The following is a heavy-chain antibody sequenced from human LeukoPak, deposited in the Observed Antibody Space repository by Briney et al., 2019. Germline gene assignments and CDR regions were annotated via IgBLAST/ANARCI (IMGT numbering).Heavy chain of an antibody. CDR2: ISAYNGNT. CDR3: ARYDDGDYLVSDY. J-gene: IGHJ4*02. Sequence: ASVKVSCKASGYTFTSYGISWVHKAPVQGLEWIGWISAYNGNTNYAQKLQGRVTMTTDTSTNTAYMELRSLRSDDTAVYYCARYDDGDYLVSDYWGQGTLVTVSS. CDR1: GYTFTSYG. D-gene: IGHD4-17*01. V-gene: IGHV1-18*01.